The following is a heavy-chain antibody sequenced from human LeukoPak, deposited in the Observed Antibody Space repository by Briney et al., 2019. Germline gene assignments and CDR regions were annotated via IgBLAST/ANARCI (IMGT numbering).Heavy chain of an antibody. D-gene: IGHD3-22*01. J-gene: IGHJ3*02. Sequence: SQTLSLTCTVSGGSINSGSYYWSWIRQPAGKGLEWIGRIDTSGRTNYNPSLKSRVTISVDTSKNQFSLKLSSVTAADTAVYYCARVLYYYDSSGYYYDAFDIWGQGTMVTVSS. CDR3: ARVLYYYDSSGYYYDAFDI. CDR1: GGSINSGSYY. CDR2: IDTSGRT. V-gene: IGHV4-61*02.